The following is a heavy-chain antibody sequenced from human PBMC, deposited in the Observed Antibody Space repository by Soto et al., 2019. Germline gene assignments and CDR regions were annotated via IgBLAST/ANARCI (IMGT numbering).Heavy chain of an antibody. V-gene: IGHV3-48*01. CDR1: GFTFSSYS. D-gene: IGHD3-9*01. CDR2: ISSSSGTI. Sequence: EVQLVESGGGLVQPGGSLRLSCAASGFTFSSYSMNWVRQAPGKGLEWVSYISSSSGTIYYADSVKGRFTISRDNAKNSLYLQMNSLRAEDTAVYYCARDFFPTYYDILLYSWGAFDIWGQGTMVTVSS. CDR3: ARDFFPTYYDILLYSWGAFDI. J-gene: IGHJ3*02.